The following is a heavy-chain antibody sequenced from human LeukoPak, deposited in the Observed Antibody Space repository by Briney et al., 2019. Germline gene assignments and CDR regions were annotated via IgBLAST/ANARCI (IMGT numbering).Heavy chain of an antibody. J-gene: IGHJ4*02. V-gene: IGHV3-7*04. CDR1: GFTFSNYW. Sequence: GSLRLSCAVSGFTFSNYWMSWVRQAPGKGLEWVANIKQDGGEKYYVDSVKGRFTISRDNAKNSLYLQMNSLSTEDTAVYYCTRERGITSAGLWWFAFDYWGQGALVTVSS. CDR2: IKQDGGEK. CDR3: TRERGITSAGLWWFAFDY. D-gene: IGHD6-13*01.